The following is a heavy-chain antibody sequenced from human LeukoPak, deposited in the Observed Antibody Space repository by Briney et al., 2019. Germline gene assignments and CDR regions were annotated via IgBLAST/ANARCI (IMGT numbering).Heavy chain of an antibody. D-gene: IGHD3-22*01. CDR3: AKDRYSMYYYDSSGYYEIDY. CDR2: ISGSGGST. Sequence: GGSLRLSCAASGFTFSSYAMSWVRQAPGKGLEWVSAISGSGGSTYYADSVKGRFTISRDNSKNTLYLQMNSLRAEDTAVYYCAKDRYSMYYYDSSGYYEIDYWGQGTPVTVSS. V-gene: IGHV3-23*01. J-gene: IGHJ4*02. CDR1: GFTFSSYA.